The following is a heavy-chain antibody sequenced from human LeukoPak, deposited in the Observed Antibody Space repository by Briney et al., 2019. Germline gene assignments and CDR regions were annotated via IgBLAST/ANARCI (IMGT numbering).Heavy chain of an antibody. D-gene: IGHD2-2*01. Sequence: GESLKISCKGSGYSFTSYWIGWVRQMPGKGLGWMGIIYPGDSDTRYSPSFQGQVTISADKSISTAYLQWSSLKASDTAMYYCARRDCSSTSCRDYYGMDVWGQGTTVTVSS. CDR1: GYSFTSYW. CDR3: ARRDCSSTSCRDYYGMDV. CDR2: IYPGDSDT. J-gene: IGHJ6*02. V-gene: IGHV5-51*01.